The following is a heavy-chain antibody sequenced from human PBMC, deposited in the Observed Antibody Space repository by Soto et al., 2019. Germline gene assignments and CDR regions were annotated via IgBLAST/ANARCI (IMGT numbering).Heavy chain of an antibody. D-gene: IGHD2-15*01. Sequence: GSGPTLVNPTETLTLTCTVSGFSLSNARMGVSWIRQPPGKALEWLAHIFSNDEKSYSTSLKSRLTISKDTSKSQVVLTMTNMDPVDTATYYCARIRGDSLAPYYYYYYGMDVWGQGTTVTVSS. V-gene: IGHV2-26*01. CDR2: IFSNDEK. CDR3: ARIRGDSLAPYYYYYYGMDV. CDR1: GFSLSNARMG. J-gene: IGHJ6*02.